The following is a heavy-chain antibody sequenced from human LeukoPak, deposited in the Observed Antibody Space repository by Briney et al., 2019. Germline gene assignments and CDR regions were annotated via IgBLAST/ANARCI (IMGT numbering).Heavy chain of an antibody. J-gene: IGHJ4*02. Sequence: GGSLRLSCAASGFTFSNAWMSWVRQATGKGLEWVGRIKSKTDGGTTDYAAPVKGRFTISRDDSKNTLYLQMNSLKTEDTAVYYCTTDTYYYDSSGYYANDYWGQGTLVTVSS. CDR1: GFTFSNAW. V-gene: IGHV3-15*01. D-gene: IGHD3-22*01. CDR3: TTDTYYYDSSGYYANDY. CDR2: IKSKTDGGTT.